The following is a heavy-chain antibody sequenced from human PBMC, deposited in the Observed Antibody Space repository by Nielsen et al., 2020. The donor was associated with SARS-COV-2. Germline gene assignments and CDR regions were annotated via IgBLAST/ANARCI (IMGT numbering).Heavy chain of an antibody. CDR1: GFTFSSYG. V-gene: IGHV3-33*01. CDR3: AREASLPEDGSWGGYYFDY. J-gene: IGHJ4*02. Sequence: GESLKISCAASGFTFSSYGMHWVRQAPGKGLEWVAVIWYDGSNKYYADSVKGRFTISRDNSKNTLYLQMNSLRAEDTAVYYCAREASLPEDGSWGGYYFDYWGQGTLVTVSS. CDR2: IWYDGSNK. D-gene: IGHD1-26*01.